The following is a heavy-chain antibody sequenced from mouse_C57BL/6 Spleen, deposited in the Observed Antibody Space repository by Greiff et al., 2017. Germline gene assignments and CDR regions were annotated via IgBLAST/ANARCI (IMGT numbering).Heavy chain of an antibody. V-gene: IGHV3-1*01. CDR3: ARSNYQAWCAY. CDR1: GYSITSGYD. J-gene: IGHJ3*01. CDR2: ITYSGST. Sequence: EVKLVESGPGMVKPSQSLSLTCTVTGYSITSGYDWHLIRHFPGNKLGWMGYITYSGSTNYNPSLKSRISITHDTSKNHFFLKLNSVTTEDTATYYGARSNYQAWCAYWGKGTLVTVSA. D-gene: IGHD2-5*01.